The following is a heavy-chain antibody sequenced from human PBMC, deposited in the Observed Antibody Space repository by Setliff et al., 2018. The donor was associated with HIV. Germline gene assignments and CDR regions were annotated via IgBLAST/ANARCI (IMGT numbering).Heavy chain of an antibody. CDR3: ARYRRFADYIDV. Sequence: ASETLSLTCTVSGGSISSGSHFWGWIRQPAGKGLEWIGHIFHSGNTYYSPSLKSQVTMSLDTSMNQFSLKLTSVTAADTALYYCARYRRFADYIDVWGKGTTVTVSS. CDR2: IFHSGNT. V-gene: IGHV4-39*01. CDR1: GGSISSGSHF. J-gene: IGHJ6*03. D-gene: IGHD1-26*01.